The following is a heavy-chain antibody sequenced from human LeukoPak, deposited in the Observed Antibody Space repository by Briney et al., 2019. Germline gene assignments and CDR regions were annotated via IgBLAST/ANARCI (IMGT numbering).Heavy chain of an antibody. CDR3: ARQYSSGWRKGRWFHDYMDV. Sequence: PSETLSLTCAVYGGSFSGYYWSWIRQPPGKGLEWIGEINHSGSTNYNPSLKSRVTISVDTSKNQFSLKLSSVTAADTAVYYCARQYSSGWRKGRWFHDYMDVWGKGTTATISS. CDR1: GGSFSGYY. J-gene: IGHJ6*03. CDR2: INHSGST. V-gene: IGHV4-34*01. D-gene: IGHD6-19*01.